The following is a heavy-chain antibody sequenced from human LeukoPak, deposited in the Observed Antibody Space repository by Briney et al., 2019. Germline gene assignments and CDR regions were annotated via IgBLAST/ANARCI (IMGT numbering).Heavy chain of an antibody. CDR1: GFSFSSYE. Sequence: PGGSLRLSCAASGFSFSSYEMNWVRQAPGKGLEWVSFISRSGSTTYYTDSVKGRFTISRDNAKNSLYLQMNSLRAEDTAVYYCAKDGFPTAMVDYWGQGTLVTVSS. J-gene: IGHJ4*02. CDR3: AKDGFPTAMVDY. CDR2: ISRSGSTT. D-gene: IGHD5-18*01. V-gene: IGHV3-48*03.